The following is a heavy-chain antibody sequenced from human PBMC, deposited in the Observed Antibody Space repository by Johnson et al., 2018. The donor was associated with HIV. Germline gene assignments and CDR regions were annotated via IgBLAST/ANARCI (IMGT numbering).Heavy chain of an antibody. CDR2: IWYDGSTK. CDR3: ARDDILTGYYDAFDI. CDR1: GFTFSSHG. Sequence: QVQLVESGGGVVQPGRSLRLSCAASGFTFSSHGMHWVRQAPGKGLEWVAVIWYDGSTKYYADSVKGRFTISRDNSKNTLYLQMNSLRAEDTAVYYCARDDILTGYYDAFDIWGQGTMVTVSS. V-gene: IGHV3-33*01. D-gene: IGHD3-9*01. J-gene: IGHJ3*02.